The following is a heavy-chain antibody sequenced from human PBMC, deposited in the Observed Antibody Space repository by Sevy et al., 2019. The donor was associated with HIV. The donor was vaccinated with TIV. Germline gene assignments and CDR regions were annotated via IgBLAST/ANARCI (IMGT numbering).Heavy chain of an antibody. D-gene: IGHD3-16*02. CDR1: GFSFNGYA. V-gene: IGHV3-30*04. CDR3: VREGRNYEYVWGTYHSGF. J-gene: IGHJ4*02. Sequence: GESLKISCAASGFSFNGYAIHWVRQAPGKGLEWLAVISYDGSVKYYTESVKGRFTISRDNTKNTLFLQLNSLRPEDTAVYYCVREGRNYEYVWGTYHSGFRAQGTLVTVSS. CDR2: ISYDGSVK.